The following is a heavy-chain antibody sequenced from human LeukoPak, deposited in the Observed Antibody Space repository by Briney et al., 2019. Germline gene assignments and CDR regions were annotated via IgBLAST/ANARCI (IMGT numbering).Heavy chain of an antibody. J-gene: IGHJ4*02. CDR3: ARVGCSGGSCYPDY. CDR2: IYYSGNT. CDR1: GGSISSYY. Sequence: SETLSLTCTVSGGSISSYYWSCIRQPPGKGLEWIGYIYYSGNTNYNPSLKSRVTISAYTSKNQLSLKLSSVTAADTAVYYCARVGCSGGSCYPDYWGQGTLVTVSS. D-gene: IGHD2-15*01. V-gene: IGHV4-59*01.